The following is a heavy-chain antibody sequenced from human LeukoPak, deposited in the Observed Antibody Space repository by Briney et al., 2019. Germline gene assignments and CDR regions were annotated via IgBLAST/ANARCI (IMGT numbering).Heavy chain of an antibody. CDR1: GFTFSDYY. D-gene: IGHD5-24*01. CDR2: VSSIST. V-gene: IGHV3-11*06. CDR3: ARDLAPRSFDY. Sequence: GGSLRLSCAASGFTFSDYYMNWIRQAPGKGLEWVSSVSSISTYTAYADSLRGRFTISRDNSNNSLYLQMDSLRVEDTAVYYCARDLAPRSFDYWGQGTLVTVSS. J-gene: IGHJ4*02.